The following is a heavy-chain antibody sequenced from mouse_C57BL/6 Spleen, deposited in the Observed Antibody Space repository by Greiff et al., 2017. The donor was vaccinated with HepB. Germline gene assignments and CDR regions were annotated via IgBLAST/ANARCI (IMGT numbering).Heavy chain of an antibody. D-gene: IGHD1-2*01. J-gene: IGHJ2*01. CDR1: GYSITSGYY. CDR2: ISYDGSN. Sequence: VQLKESGPGLVKPSQSLSLTCSVTGYSITSGYYWNWIRQFPGNKLEWMGYISYDGSNNYNPSLKNRISITRDTSKNQFFLKLNSVTTEDTATYYCASYYYGSYFDYWGQGTTLTVSS. V-gene: IGHV3-6*01. CDR3: ASYYYGSYFDY.